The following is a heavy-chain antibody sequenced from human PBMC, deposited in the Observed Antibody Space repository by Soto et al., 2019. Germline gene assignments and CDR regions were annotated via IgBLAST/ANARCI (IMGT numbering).Heavy chain of an antibody. CDR3: ARGGSNDWQVAFDI. CDR2: INHSGNN. V-gene: IGHV4-34*01. CDR1: GGSFSTYY. D-gene: IGHD3-9*01. Sequence: QLQQRGAGLLKPSETLSLTCVVSGGSFSTYYYNWIRQSPGKGLAWIGEINHSGNNNYSPSLKSRVTMSLDTSKNQFSLKLTSVTAADTAVYYCARGGSNDWQVAFDIWGQGTMVTVSS. J-gene: IGHJ3*02.